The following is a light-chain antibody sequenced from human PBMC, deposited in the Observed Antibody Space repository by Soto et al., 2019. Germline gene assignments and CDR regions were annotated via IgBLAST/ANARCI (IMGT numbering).Light chain of an antibody. CDR2: DAS. V-gene: IGKV3-11*01. CDR1: ESVSSY. Sequence: EIVLTQSPATLALSPGERATLSCRASESVSSYLAWYQQKPGQAPRLLIYDASNRATGIPARFSGSGSGTDFTLTISGLEAEDFAVYYCLQRSSWPLTFGGGTKVEIK. J-gene: IGKJ4*01. CDR3: LQRSSWPLT.